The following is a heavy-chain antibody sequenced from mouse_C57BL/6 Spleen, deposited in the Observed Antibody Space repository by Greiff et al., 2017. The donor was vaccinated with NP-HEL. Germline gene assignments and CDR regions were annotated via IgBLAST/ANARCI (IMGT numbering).Heavy chain of an antibody. Sequence: VQLQQSGPELVKPGASVKISCKASGYAFSSSWMNWVKQRPGKGLEWIGRIYPGDGDTNYNGKFKGKATLTADKSSSTAYLQLSSLTSEDSAVSSCVRGFYDPNVWGAETTGTVSS. CDR1: GYAFSSSW. CDR3: VRGFYDPNV. CDR2: IYPGDGDT. J-gene: IGHJ1*01. V-gene: IGHV1-82*01. D-gene: IGHD2-3*01.